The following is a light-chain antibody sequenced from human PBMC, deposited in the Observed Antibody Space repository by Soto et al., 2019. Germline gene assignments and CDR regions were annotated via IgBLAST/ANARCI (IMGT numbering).Light chain of an antibody. J-gene: IGLJ3*02. CDR2: DVS. CDR1: SSDVGRYNY. Sequence: QSALTQPASVSGSPGQSITISCTGTSSDVGRYNYVSWYQQHPGKAPKLMIYDVSIRPSGVSDRFSGSKSGNTASLTISGLQAEDEDDYYCSSYTSSSTVVFGGGTKVTVL. V-gene: IGLV2-14*03. CDR3: SSYTSSSTVV.